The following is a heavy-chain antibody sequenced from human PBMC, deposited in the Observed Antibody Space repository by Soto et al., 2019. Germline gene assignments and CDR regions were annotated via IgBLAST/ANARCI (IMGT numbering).Heavy chain of an antibody. CDR3: ARDKNDDFRMDV. J-gene: IGHJ6*02. Sequence: EVQLVESGGGLVQPGGSLRLSCAASGFTFNTYDIHWVRQATGKGLEWVAAIDTAGDTYYPGSVKGRFTISRENANNSLYLQMNSLRAEDTVVYYCARDKNDDFRMDVWGHGTTVTVSS. CDR2: IDTAGDT. D-gene: IGHD1-1*01. CDR1: GFTFNTYD. V-gene: IGHV3-13*01.